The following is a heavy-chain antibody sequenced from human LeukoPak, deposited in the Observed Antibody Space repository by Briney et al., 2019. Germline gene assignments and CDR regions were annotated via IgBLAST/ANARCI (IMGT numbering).Heavy chain of an antibody. CDR3: ARPPYDSSGYYYGYNY. CDR2: ISSSGSTI. D-gene: IGHD3-22*01. J-gene: IGHJ4*02. Sequence: GGSLRLSCAASGFTFSDYYMSWIRQAPGKGLEWVSYISSSGSTIYYADSVKGRFTISRDNAKNSLYLQMNSLRAEDTAVYYCARPPYDSSGYYYGYNYWGQGTLVTVSS. CDR1: GFTFSDYY. V-gene: IGHV3-11*04.